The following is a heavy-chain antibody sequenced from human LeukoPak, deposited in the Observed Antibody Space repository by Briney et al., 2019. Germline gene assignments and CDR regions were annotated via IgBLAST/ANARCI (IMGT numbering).Heavy chain of an antibody. CDR2: IYYSGST. D-gene: IGHD6-19*01. CDR3: ARLDSSGWYYFDY. V-gene: IGHV4-39*01. Sequence: SETLSLTCTVSGGSISSSSYYWVWLRPPPGKGLEWIGSIYYSGSTYYNPSLKSRSTISVDRSKNQSSLKLSSVTAADTAVCYCARLDSSGWYYFDYWGQGTLVTVSS. J-gene: IGHJ4*02. CDR1: GGSISSSSYY.